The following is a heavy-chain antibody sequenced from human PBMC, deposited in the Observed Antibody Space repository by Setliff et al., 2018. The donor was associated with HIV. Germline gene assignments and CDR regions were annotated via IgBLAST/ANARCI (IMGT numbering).Heavy chain of an antibody. J-gene: IGHJ5*02. D-gene: IGHD3-10*01. Sequence: SETLSLTCAVYGGSFSGYYWSWIRQPPGKGLEWIGEINHSGSTNYNPSLKSRVTISVDTSKNQFSLKLSSVTAADTAVYYCARDRYYGSGSYYPMSFDPWGQGTLVTVSS. V-gene: IGHV4-34*01. CDR1: GGSFSGYY. CDR3: ARDRYYGSGSYYPMSFDP. CDR2: INHSGST.